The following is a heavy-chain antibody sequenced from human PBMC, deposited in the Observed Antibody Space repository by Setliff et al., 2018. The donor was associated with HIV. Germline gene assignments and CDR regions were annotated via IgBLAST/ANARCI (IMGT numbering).Heavy chain of an antibody. V-gene: IGHV1-69*10. CDR2: LIPIVDIT. CDR3: ASGRGVRGVIIRGGLDV. Sequence: SVKVSCKASGGTFSNYAFSWVRQAPGQGLEWMGGLIPIVDITKSTQKFRDRVTFTADESTKTAQMELSGLTFEDTAVYYCASGRGVRGVIIRGGLDVWGKGTTVTVSS. CDR1: GGTFSNYA. D-gene: IGHD3-10*01. J-gene: IGHJ6*04.